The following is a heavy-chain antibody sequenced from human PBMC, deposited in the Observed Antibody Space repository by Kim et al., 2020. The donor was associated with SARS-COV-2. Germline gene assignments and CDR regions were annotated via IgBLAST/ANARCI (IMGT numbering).Heavy chain of an antibody. CDR2: IIPIFGTA. CDR3: ARDHTAGYSYGSYY. Sequence: SVKVSCKASGGTFSSYAISWVRQAPGEGLEWMGGIIPIFGTANYAQKFQGRVTITADESTSTAYMELSSLRSEDTAVYYCARDHTAGYSYGSYYWGQGTLVTVSS. D-gene: IGHD5-18*01. CDR1: GGTFSSYA. J-gene: IGHJ4*02. V-gene: IGHV1-69*13.